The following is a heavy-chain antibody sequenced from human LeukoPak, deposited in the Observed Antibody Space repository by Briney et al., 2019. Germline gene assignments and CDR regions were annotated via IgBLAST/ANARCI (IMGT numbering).Heavy chain of an antibody. J-gene: IGHJ4*02. CDR1: GFTFSSYD. Sequence: GGSLRLSCAASGFTFSSYDMHWVRQAPGKGLEWVAFIRYDGSSKYYADSVKGRFTISRDNSKNTLYLQMNSLRAEDTAVYYCAKVMGAPPVDHWGQGTLVTVSS. CDR2: IRYDGSSK. CDR3: AKVMGAPPVDH. V-gene: IGHV3-30*02. D-gene: IGHD1-26*01.